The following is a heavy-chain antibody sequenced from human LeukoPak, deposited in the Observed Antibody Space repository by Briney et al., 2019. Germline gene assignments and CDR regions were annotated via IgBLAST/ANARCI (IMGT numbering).Heavy chain of an antibody. J-gene: IGHJ4*02. CDR2: ISSSSSMI. V-gene: IGHV3-48*02. CDR1: GFTFSSYS. CDR3: ARDYGDLPARVPYFDY. Sequence: PGGSLSPSCAASGFTFSSYSMNWVRQAPGKGLEWVSYISSSSSMIYYADSVKGRFTISRDNAKNSLYLQMKSLRDEDTAIYYCARDYGDLPARVPYFDYWGQGTLVTVSS. D-gene: IGHD4-17*01.